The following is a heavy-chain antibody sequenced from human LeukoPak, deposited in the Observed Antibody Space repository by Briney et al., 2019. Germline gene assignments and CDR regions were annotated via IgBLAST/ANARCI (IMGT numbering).Heavy chain of an antibody. CDR2: ISYDGNNK. V-gene: IGHV3-30-3*01. J-gene: IGHJ4*02. Sequence: PGGSLRLSWAASGFTFSNYAMHWVRQAPGKGLEWVAVISYDGNNKYYADSVKGRFTISRDNSKNTLYLQMNSLRAEDTAVFYCARDRSSYEYYFGHWGQGTLVTVSS. CDR3: ARDRSSYEYYFGH. CDR1: GFTFSNYA. D-gene: IGHD5-12*01.